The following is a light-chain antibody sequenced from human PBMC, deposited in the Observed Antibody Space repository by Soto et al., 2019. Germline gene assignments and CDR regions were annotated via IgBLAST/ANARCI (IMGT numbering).Light chain of an antibody. CDR1: QDVSRW. J-gene: IGKJ1*01. CDR3: QQHTT. Sequence: DIQISKSISALSPSLGDRVTITCRGSQDVSRWLASYLQKPGKASRLLIYKASSLASRVPSRFSGSGSGTEFTLTISSLQPEDVATYHCQQHTTFGQGTKVDIK. V-gene: IGKV1-5*03. CDR2: KAS.